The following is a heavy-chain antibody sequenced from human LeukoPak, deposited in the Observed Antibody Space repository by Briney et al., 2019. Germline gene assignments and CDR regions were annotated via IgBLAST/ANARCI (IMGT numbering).Heavy chain of an antibody. Sequence: SETLSLTCAVYGGSFSGYYWSWIRQPPGKGLEWIGEINHSGSTNYNPSLKSRVTISVDTSKNQFSLKLSSVTAADTAVYYCARHAYHYYGSGSQTWGRSYYYYYMDVWGKGTTVTISS. CDR1: GGSFSGYY. J-gene: IGHJ6*03. D-gene: IGHD3-10*01. V-gene: IGHV4-34*01. CDR3: ARHAYHYYGSGSQTWGRSYYYYYMDV. CDR2: INHSGST.